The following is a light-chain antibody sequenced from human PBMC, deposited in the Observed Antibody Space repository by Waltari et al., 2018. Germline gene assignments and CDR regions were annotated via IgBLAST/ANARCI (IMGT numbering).Light chain of an antibody. V-gene: IGLV2-11*01. CDR1: SSYVGGYNY. CDR3: CSYAGVYTSNAV. Sequence: QSALTQPRSVSVSPGQSVTISCTGTSSYVGGYNYVSWYHQHPGQDPKRMIYGGSERPCGVPVRFSCCTSGRAASLTNSGLQAEDEADYSCCSYAGVYTSNAVFGPGNKDTFL. J-gene: IGLJ1*01. CDR2: GGS.